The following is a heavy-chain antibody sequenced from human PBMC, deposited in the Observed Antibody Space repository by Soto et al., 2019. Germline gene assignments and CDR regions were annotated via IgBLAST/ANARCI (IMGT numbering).Heavy chain of an antibody. CDR1: GFSLSTSGMC. D-gene: IGHD6-13*01. J-gene: IGHJ4*02. V-gene: IGHV2-70*01. CDR3: ARTRAAAGSFFFDF. CDR2: IDWDDEK. Sequence: QSCPTLVNPTQTLTLTCTFSGFSLSTSGMCVSWILQPPGKALDWLAVIDWDDEKFYSTSLKTRLTISKDTSKNQVVLTMTNMDPVDTATYYCARTRAAAGSFFFDFWGQGTLVTVSS.